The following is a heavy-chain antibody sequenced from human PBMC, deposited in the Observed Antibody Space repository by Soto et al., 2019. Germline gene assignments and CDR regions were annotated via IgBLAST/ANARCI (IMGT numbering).Heavy chain of an antibody. CDR2: ISAYNGNT. V-gene: IGHV1-18*01. D-gene: IGHD3-3*01. J-gene: IGHJ6*02. CDR3: ARDRLEWLPDYYYGMDV. Sequence: ASVKVSCKASGYTFTSYGISWVRQAPGQGLERMGWISAYNGNTNYAQKLQGRVTMTTDTSTSTAYMELRSLRSDDTAVYYCARDRLEWLPDYYYGMDVWGQRTTVTVSS. CDR1: GYTFTSYG.